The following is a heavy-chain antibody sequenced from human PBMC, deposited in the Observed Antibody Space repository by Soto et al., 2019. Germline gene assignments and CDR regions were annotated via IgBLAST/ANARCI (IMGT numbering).Heavy chain of an antibody. D-gene: IGHD2-2*01. V-gene: IGHV4-39*02. CDR3: ARLVVVAPGANV. J-gene: IGHJ4*02. Sequence: PSETLSLTCSVSGGSISYNSYDWGWIRQPPGKGLEWIGGIFYTGTTYYSPSLKDRVTMSMDTSKNSFSVNLTSVTAADTAVYFCARLVVVAPGANVWGQXTLVTVSS. CDR1: GGSISYNSYD. CDR2: IFYTGTT.